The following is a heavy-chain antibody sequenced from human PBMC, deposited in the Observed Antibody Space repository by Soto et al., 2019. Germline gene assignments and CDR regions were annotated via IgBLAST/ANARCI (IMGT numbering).Heavy chain of an antibody. J-gene: IGHJ3*02. Sequence: QVQLQESGPGLVKPSGTLSLTCAVSGGSVSSSNWWSWVRQSPGKGLEWMGEIYHSGSANYNPSLKLRATIALDKTANKFTMRVSSVPAADRAVDYCAGGRGVVDSADDPFDTGGQGTRLIVSS. V-gene: IGHV4-4*02. CDR1: GGSVSSSNW. CDR2: IYHSGSA. CDR3: AGGRGVVDSADDPFDT. D-gene: IGHD2-15*01.